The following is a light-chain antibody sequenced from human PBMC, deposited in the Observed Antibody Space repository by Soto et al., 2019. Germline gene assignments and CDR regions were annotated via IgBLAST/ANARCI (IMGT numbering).Light chain of an antibody. CDR2: TYN. V-gene: IGLV1-47*02. Sequence: QAVVTQPPSASATPGQRVTISCSGSNSNIETNHVYWYQQFPGTAPKLLIYTYNQRPSGVPDRFSGSKSGTSASLAISGLRSEDEATYYCAAWDDRLSGVFFGGGTKVTVL. J-gene: IGLJ2*01. CDR1: NSNIETNH. CDR3: AAWDDRLSGVF.